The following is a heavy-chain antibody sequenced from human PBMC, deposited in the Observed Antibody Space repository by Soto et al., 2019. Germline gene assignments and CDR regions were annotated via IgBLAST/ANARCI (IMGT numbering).Heavy chain of an antibody. J-gene: IGHJ5*02. CDR1: GDSISSGVYY. V-gene: IGHV4-31*03. CDR2: IYYNGST. D-gene: IGHD6-19*01. Sequence: SETLSLTCSVSGDSISSGVYYWTWIRQHPGKGLEWIGYIYYNGSTHYNPSLKSRTTISLDTSKNQFSLRLSSVTAVDTAIYYCARGVAVARLYWFDPWGQGTPVTVYS. CDR3: ARGVAVARLYWFDP.